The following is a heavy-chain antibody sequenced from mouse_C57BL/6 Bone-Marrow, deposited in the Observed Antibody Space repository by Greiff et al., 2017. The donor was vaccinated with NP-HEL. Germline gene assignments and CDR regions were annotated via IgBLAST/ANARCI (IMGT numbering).Heavy chain of an antibody. CDR2: IYPGDGDT. V-gene: IGHV1-82*01. CDR1: GYAFSSSW. D-gene: IGHD1-1*01. Sequence: VKLVESGPELVKPGASVKISCKASGYAFSSSWMNWVKQRPGKGLEWIGRIYPGDGDTNYNGKFKGKATLTADKSSSTAYMQLSSLTSEDSAVYCCAREGIYYYGSEDSWGTGATVTVAS. CDR3: AREGIYYYGSEDS. J-gene: IGHJ1*03.